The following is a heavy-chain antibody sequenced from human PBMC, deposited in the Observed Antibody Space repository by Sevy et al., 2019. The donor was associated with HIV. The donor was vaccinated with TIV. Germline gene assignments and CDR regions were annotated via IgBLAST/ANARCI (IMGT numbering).Heavy chain of an antibody. CDR1: GFTFSSYS. Sequence: GGSLRLSCTASGFTFSSYSMNWVRQAPGKGLEWVSYISSGSGSIFYADSVKGRFTISRDNAKNSLYLQMNSLRAEDTAVYYCTRERELTTLDYWGQRTLVTVSS. D-gene: IGHD4-4*01. J-gene: IGHJ4*02. CDR2: ISSGSGSI. V-gene: IGHV3-48*01. CDR3: TRERELTTLDY.